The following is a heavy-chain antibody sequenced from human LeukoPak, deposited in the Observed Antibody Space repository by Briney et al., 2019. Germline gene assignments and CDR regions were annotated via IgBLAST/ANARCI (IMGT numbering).Heavy chain of an antibody. D-gene: IGHD3-22*01. Sequence: GGSLTLSCSACGFTFNSYSMNWVRQAPGKGLEWVSSISSSRDHIHSADSVKGRFTISKDNAKSSLYLQMSRLRAEDTAVYCCARDLYDSGGYSSLIDYWGQGTLVTVSS. V-gene: IGHV3-21*01. CDR2: ISSSRDHI. CDR1: GFTFNSYS. CDR3: ARDLYDSGGYSSLIDY. J-gene: IGHJ4*02.